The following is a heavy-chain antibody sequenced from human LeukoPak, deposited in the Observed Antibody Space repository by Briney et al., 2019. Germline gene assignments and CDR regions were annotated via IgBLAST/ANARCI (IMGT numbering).Heavy chain of an antibody. CDR3: AKVSWNDGRVYDY. J-gene: IGHJ4*02. V-gene: IGHV3-23*01. CDR2: ISGSDSST. Sequence: GGSLRLSCAASGFTFSIYAMSWVRQAPGKGLEWVSVISGSDSSTYYTDSAKGRFTISRDNSKNTLYLQMNSLRAEDTAVYYCAKVSWNDGRVYDYWGQGTLVTVSS. CDR1: GFTFSIYA. D-gene: IGHD1-1*01.